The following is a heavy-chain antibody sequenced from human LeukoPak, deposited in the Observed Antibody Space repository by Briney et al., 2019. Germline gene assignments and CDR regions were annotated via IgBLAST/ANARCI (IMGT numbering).Heavy chain of an antibody. CDR1: GFTFSDYY. Sequence: GGSLRLSCAASGFTFSDYYMSWIRQAPGKGLEWVSYISSSGSTRYYADSVKGRCTISRDNAKNSLYLQMNSMRAEDTAVYYCARDQGPYSSGWYLNIDYWGQGTLVTVSS. CDR2: ISSSGSTR. J-gene: IGHJ4*02. D-gene: IGHD6-19*01. CDR3: ARDQGPYSSGWYLNIDY. V-gene: IGHV3-11*01.